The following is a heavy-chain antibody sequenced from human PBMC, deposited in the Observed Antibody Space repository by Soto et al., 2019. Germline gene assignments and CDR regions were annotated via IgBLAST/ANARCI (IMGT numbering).Heavy chain of an antibody. D-gene: IGHD4-17*01. CDR3: TTESGDYRQRFYFDF. J-gene: IGHJ4*02. CDR1: GFTFSNAW. V-gene: IGHV3-15*01. CDR2: IKSKTDGGTA. Sequence: EVQLVESGGDLVKPGGSLRLSCAASGFTFSNAWMTWVRQAPGKGLEWVGRIKSKTDGGTADYLAPVRGRFTISRDDSQNMLYLQMNGLKTDDTAVYYCTTESGDYRQRFYFDFWGRGTLVTVSS.